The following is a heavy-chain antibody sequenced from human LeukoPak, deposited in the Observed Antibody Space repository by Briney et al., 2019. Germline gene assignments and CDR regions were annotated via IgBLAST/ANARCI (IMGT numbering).Heavy chain of an antibody. V-gene: IGHV3-23*01. CDR2: ISGSGGST. CDR1: GFTFSSYA. CDR3: AKEGDSGSYEGVVGDGAFDV. J-gene: IGHJ3*01. Sequence: GGSLRLSCAASGFTFSSYAMSWVRQAPGEGLECVSDISGSGGSTYYADSVKGRFTISRDNPKNTLYLQMNSLRAEDTAVYDCAKEGDSGSYEGVVGDGAFDVWGQGTMVTASS. D-gene: IGHD1-26*01.